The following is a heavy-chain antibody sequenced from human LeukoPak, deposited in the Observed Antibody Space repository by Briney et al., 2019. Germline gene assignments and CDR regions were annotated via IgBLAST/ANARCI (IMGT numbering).Heavy chain of an antibody. CDR2: IWYDGSNK. D-gene: IGHD1-7*01. V-gene: IGHV3-33*08. Sequence: GGSLRLSCAASGFTFNSYAMHWVRQAPGKGLEWVAVIWYDGSNKYYADSVKGRFTISRDNSKNTLYLQMNSLRAEDTAVYYCARDPYRNYAPRYYFDYWGQGTLVTVSS. J-gene: IGHJ4*02. CDR3: ARDPYRNYAPRYYFDY. CDR1: GFTFNSYA.